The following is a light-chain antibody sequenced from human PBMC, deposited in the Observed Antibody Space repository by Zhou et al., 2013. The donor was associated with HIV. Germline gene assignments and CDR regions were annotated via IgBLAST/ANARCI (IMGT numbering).Light chain of an antibody. V-gene: IGKV1-33*01. CDR1: QAIKNY. CDR2: DAS. CDR3: QQYQSLPPT. Sequence: DIQMTQSPSSLSASVGDRVTITCQASQAIKNYLSWYQQKPGKAPKLLIYDASNLETRVPSRFSGSGSGTDFSFTISSLQPEDIATYYCQQYQSLPPTFGGGTRV. J-gene: IGKJ4*01.